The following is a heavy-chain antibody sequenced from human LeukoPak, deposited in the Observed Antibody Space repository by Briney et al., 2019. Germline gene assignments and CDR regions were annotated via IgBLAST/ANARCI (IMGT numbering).Heavy chain of an antibody. CDR3: ARGGGTDYSKGEWN. Sequence: ASVKVSCKASGYTFTDYYLHWVRQAPGQGLEWMGWINPNSGGTNYAQKFQGRVTMTRDTLISAAYMELSRLRSDDTAVYYCARGGGTDYSKGEWNWGQGTLVTVSS. V-gene: IGHV1-2*02. CDR1: GYTFTDYY. D-gene: IGHD4-11*01. CDR2: INPNSGGT. J-gene: IGHJ4*02.